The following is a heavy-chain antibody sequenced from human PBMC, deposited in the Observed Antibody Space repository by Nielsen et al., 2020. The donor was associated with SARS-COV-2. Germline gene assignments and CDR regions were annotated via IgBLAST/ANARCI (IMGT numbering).Heavy chain of an antibody. J-gene: IGHJ6*02. CDR2: ISGSGGST. CDR1: GFTFSSYA. CDR3: AKDDSYLLEWLSPNERGGMDV. V-gene: IGHV3-23*01. Sequence: GGSLRLSCAASGFTFSSYAMSWVRQAPGKGLEWVSAISGSGGSTYYADSVKGRFTISRDNSKNTLYLQMNSLRAEDTAVYYCAKDDSYLLEWLSPNERGGMDVWGQGTTVTVSS. D-gene: IGHD3-3*01.